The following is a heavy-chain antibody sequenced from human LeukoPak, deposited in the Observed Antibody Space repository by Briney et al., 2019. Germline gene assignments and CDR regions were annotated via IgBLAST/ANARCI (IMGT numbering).Heavy chain of an antibody. CDR2: INHSGST. V-gene: IGHV4-34*01. CDR1: GVSFSGYY. D-gene: IGHD3-3*01. J-gene: IGHJ5*02. CDR3: ARNERITIFGVVILKPPRTVFDP. Sequence: PSETLSLTCAVYGVSFSGYYWSWIRQPPGKGLEWIGEINHSGSTNYNPSLKSRVTISVDTSKNQFSLKLSSVTAADTAVYYCARNERITIFGVVILKPPRTVFDPWGQGTLVTVSS.